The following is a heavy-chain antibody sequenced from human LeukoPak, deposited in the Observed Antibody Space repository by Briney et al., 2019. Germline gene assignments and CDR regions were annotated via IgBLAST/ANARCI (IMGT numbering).Heavy chain of an antibody. CDR1: GYTFTSYY. J-gene: IGHJ4*02. V-gene: IGHV1-46*01. CDR2: INPSGGST. CDR3: ARDQEGVEGGYSYYFDY. D-gene: IGHD3-22*01. Sequence: ASVKVSCKASGYTFTSYYMHWVRQAPGQGLEWMGIINPSGGSTSYAQKFQGRVTVTRDTSTSTVYMELSSLRSEDTAVYYCARDQEGVEGGYSYYFDYWGQGTLVTVSS.